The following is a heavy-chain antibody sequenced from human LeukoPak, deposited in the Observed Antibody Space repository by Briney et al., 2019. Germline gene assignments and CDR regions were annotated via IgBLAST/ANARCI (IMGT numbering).Heavy chain of an antibody. D-gene: IGHD3-22*01. CDR2: IIPIFGTA. Sequence: GASVKVSCKASGGTFSSYAISWVRQAPGQGLEWMGGIIPIFGTANYAQKFQGRVTITADESTSTAYMELSSLRSDDTAVYYCARAGITMIVVSSYGMDVWGQGTTVTVSS. V-gene: IGHV1-69*13. CDR3: ARAGITMIVVSSYGMDV. J-gene: IGHJ6*02. CDR1: GGTFSSYA.